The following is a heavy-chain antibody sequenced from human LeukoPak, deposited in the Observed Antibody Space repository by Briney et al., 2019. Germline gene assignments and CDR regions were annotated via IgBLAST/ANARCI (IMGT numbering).Heavy chain of an antibody. V-gene: IGHV3-30*02. D-gene: IGHD6-19*01. CDR3: AKDPYSSGWFVERSYYYMDV. J-gene: IGHJ6*03. Sequence: GGSLRLSCAAYGFTFSISDMHSVRQAPGKGLQWVAFISYDGSKKHCADSVQGQCTISRDNSKNTLYLQMNSLRAEDTAVYYCAKDPYSSGWFVERSYYYMDVWGKGTTVTISS. CDR2: ISYDGSKK. CDR1: GFTFSISD.